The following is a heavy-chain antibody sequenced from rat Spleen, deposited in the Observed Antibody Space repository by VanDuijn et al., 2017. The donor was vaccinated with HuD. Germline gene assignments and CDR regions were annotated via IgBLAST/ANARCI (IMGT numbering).Heavy chain of an antibody. CDR2: MWSGGST. CDR1: GFSLTDYS. J-gene: IGHJ2*01. D-gene: IGHD4-3*01. Sequence: VQLKESGPGLVQPSQTLSLTCTVSGFSLTDYSVHGVRQPPGKGLEWMGVMWSGGSTAYNSALNSRLSISRDTSKNQVFLKMNSLQTDDTGTYYCARYNSGFDYWGQGVMVTVSS. CDR3: ARYNSGFDY. V-gene: IGHV2S63*01.